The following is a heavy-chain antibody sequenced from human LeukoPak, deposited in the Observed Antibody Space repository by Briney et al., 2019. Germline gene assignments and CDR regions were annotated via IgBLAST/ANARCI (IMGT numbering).Heavy chain of an antibody. CDR1: GFTFSSYG. D-gene: IGHD2-2*03. V-gene: IGHV3-33*01. Sequence: GGSLRLSCAASGFTFSSYGMHWVRQAPGKGLEWVAVIWYDGSNKYYADSVKGRFTISRDNSKNTLYLQVNSLRAEDTAVYYCTSQGGTWIFDYWGQGTLVTVSS. CDR3: TSQGGTWIFDY. J-gene: IGHJ4*02. CDR2: IWYDGSNK.